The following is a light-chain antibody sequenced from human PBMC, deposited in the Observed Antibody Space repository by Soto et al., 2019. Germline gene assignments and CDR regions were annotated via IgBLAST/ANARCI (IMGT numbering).Light chain of an antibody. V-gene: IGLV2-14*01. Sequence: QSALTQPASVSGSPGQSITISCTGTSSDVGGYKYVSWYQQHPGKAPKLMIYEVSNRPSGLSNRFSGSKSGNTASLTISGLQAEDEADYYCSSYTSINTLVFGGGTKVTVL. CDR2: EVS. CDR1: SSDVGGYKY. CDR3: SSYTSINTLV. J-gene: IGLJ2*01.